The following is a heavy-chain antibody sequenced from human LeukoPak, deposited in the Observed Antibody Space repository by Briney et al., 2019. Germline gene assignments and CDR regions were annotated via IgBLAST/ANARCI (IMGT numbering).Heavy chain of an antibody. CDR2: INPNSGGT. J-gene: IGHJ5*02. D-gene: IGHD3-3*01. CDR3: ARDRLRLLEFGQDKPNWFDP. Sequence: ASVKVSCKASGNTFIDYYMHWVRQAPGQGLEWMGRINPNSGGTNYAQKFQGRVTMTIDTSINTSYMELNRLTSDDTAVYYCARDRLRLLEFGQDKPNWFDPWGQGTLVTVSS. V-gene: IGHV1-2*06. CDR1: GNTFIDYY.